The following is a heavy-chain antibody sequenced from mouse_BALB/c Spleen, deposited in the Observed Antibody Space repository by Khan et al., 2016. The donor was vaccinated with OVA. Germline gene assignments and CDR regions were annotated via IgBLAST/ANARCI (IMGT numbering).Heavy chain of an antibody. CDR3: ARQPYYHYYVMDY. J-gene: IGHJ4*01. CDR2: IWSDGST. D-gene: IGHD2-10*01. V-gene: IGHV2-6-1*01. Sequence: QVQLKESGPGLVAPSQSLSITCTISGFSLTSYGIYWVRQPPGKGLEWLVVIWSDGSTTYNSTLKSRLSITKDNSKSQVFLKMNSLQTDDTAMYYCARQPYYHYYVMDYWGQGTSVTVSS. CDR1: GFSLTSYG.